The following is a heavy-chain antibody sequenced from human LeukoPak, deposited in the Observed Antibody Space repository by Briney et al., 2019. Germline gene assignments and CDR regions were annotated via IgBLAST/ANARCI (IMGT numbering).Heavy chain of an antibody. CDR2: IYYSGST. J-gene: IGHJ4*02. D-gene: IGHD3-3*01. CDR1: GGSISSSSYY. V-gene: IGHV4-39*01. CDR3: ARPHIPFGVAPFDY. Sequence: SETLSLTCTVSGGSISSSSYYWGWIRQPPGKGLEWIGSIYYSGSTYYNPSLKSRVTISVDTSKNQFSLKLSSETAADTAVYYCARPHIPFGVAPFDYWGQGTLVTVSS.